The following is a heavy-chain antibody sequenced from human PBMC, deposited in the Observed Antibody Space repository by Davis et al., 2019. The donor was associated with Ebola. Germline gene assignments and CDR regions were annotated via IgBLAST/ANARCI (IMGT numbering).Heavy chain of an antibody. CDR3: ARDFYDSSGYLWYFDL. CDR1: GGSISTRSYY. Sequence: MPSETLSLTCSVSGGSISTRSYYLNWIRQSPGKGLEWIGYSHHTGSASYNPSLNSRVTMSVDTAKNQFSLHLRSVTAADTAVYYCARDFYDSSGYLWYFDLWGRGTLVTVSS. CDR2: SHHTGSA. J-gene: IGHJ2*01. D-gene: IGHD3-22*01. V-gene: IGHV4-61*01.